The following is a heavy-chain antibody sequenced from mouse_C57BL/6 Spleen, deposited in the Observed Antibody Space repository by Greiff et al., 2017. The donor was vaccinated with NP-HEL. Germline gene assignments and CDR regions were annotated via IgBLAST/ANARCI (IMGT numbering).Heavy chain of an antibody. V-gene: IGHV1-69*01. CDR3: ATSNDYGSSNGYFDV. D-gene: IGHD1-3*01. Sequence: QVQLQQPGAELVMPGASVKLSCKASGYTFTSYWMHWVKQRPGQGLEWIGEIDPSDSYTNYNQKFKGKSTLTVDKSSSTAYMQLSSLTSEDSAVYYCATSNDYGSSNGYFDVWGTGTTVTVSS. CDR2: IDPSDSYT. J-gene: IGHJ1*03. CDR1: GYTFTSYW.